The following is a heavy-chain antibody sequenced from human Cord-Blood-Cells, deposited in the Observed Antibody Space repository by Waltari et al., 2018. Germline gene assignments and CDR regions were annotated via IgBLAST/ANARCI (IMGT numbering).Heavy chain of an antibody. Sequence: QVQLVESGGGLVKPGRSLRLSCAASGFTFSEYYMVWIRQAPGKGLEWVSYISSSGSTIYYPDSVKGRFTISRDNAKNSLYLQMNSLRAEYTAVYYCARERGWELLLDYWGQGTLVTVSS. CDR3: ARERGWELLLDY. CDR1: GFTFSEYY. CDR2: ISSSGSTI. V-gene: IGHV3-11*01. D-gene: IGHD2-15*01. J-gene: IGHJ4*02.